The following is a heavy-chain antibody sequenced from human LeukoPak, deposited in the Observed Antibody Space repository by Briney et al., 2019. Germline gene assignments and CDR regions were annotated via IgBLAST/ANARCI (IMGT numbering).Heavy chain of an antibody. J-gene: IGHJ4*02. CDR2: INHSGST. D-gene: IGHD3-10*01. CDR3: ARVFYGSGRFDY. Sequence: SETLSLTCAVYGGSFSGYYWSWIRQPPGKGLEWIGDINHSGSTNYNPSLKSRVTISVDTSKNQFSLKLSSVTAADTAVYYCARVFYGSGRFDYWGQGTLVTVSS. V-gene: IGHV4-34*01. CDR1: GGSFSGYY.